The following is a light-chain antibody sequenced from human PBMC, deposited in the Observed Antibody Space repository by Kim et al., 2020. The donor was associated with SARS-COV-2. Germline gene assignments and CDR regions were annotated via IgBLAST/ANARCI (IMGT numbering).Light chain of an antibody. Sequence: QCALTQPASVSGSPGQSITISCTGTSSDVGGYNYVSWYQQHPGKAPKLMIYDVSNRHSGVSNRFSGSKSGNTASLTISGLQAEDEADYYCSSYTSSSTVVFGGGTKLTVL. CDR1: SSDVGGYNY. CDR3: SSYTSSSTVV. CDR2: DVS. V-gene: IGLV2-14*03. J-gene: IGLJ2*01.